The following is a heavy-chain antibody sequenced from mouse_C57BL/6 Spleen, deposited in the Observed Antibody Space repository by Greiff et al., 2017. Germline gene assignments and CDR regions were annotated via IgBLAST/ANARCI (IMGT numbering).Heavy chain of an antibody. V-gene: IGHV1-54*01. CDR1: GYAFTNYL. D-gene: IGHD1-1*01. J-gene: IGHJ1*03. CDR3: ARRDYGVATGYFDV. CDR2: INPGSGGT. Sequence: VQLQESGAELVRPGTSVKVSCKASGYAFTNYLIEWVKQRPGQGLEWIGVINPGSGGTNYNEKFKGKATLTADKSSSTAYMQLSSLTSEDSAVYFCARRDYGVATGYFDVWGTGTTVTVSS.